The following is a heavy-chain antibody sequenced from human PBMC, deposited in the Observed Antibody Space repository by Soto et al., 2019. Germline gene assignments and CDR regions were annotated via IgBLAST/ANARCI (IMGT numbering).Heavy chain of an antibody. CDR3: AKLVIGYCSGNTCDDY. CDR1: GFTFSYG. V-gene: IGHV3-30*18. CDR2: ISYDSSNK. J-gene: IGHJ4*02. Sequence: VQLLESGGGLIQPGGSLRLSCAASGFTFSYGIHWLRQAPGKGLEWVAYISYDSSNKFYGDSVKGRLTISRDNSKNTQFLQRNSLRAEDTAVYYCAKLVIGYCSGNTCDDYWGQGTLVAVSS. D-gene: IGHD2-15*01.